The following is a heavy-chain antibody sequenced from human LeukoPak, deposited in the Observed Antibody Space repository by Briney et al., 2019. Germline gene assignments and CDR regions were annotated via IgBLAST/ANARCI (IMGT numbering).Heavy chain of an antibody. CDR2: MYSGGST. D-gene: IGHD6-19*01. Sequence: GGSLRLSCTASGFTFNNYAMNWVRQAPGKGLEWVSVMYSGGSTFYGDSVKGRFTISRDNSMNTLYLQMNSLRAEDAAVYYCARVRYDSGWYDYWGQGALVTVSS. J-gene: IGHJ4*02. V-gene: IGHV3-66*01. CDR1: GFTFNNYA. CDR3: ARVRYDSGWYDY.